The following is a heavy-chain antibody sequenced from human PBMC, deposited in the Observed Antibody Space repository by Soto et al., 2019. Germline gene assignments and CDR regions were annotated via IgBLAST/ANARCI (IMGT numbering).Heavy chain of an antibody. CDR1: GGSISSGDYY. J-gene: IGHJ5*02. V-gene: IGHV4-30-4*01. D-gene: IGHD3-22*01. CDR2: IYYSGST. CDR3: ARARYYYDSSGPKAWFDP. Sequence: PSETLSLTCTVSGGSISSGDYYWSWIRQPPGKGLEWIGYIYYSGSTYYNPSLKSRVTISVDTSKNQFSLKLSSVTAADTAVYYCARARYYYDSSGPKAWFDPWGQGTLVTSPQ.